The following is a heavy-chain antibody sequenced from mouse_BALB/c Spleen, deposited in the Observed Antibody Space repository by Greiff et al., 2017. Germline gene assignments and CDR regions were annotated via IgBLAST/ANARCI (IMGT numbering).Heavy chain of an antibody. CDR3: TRTGTGAMDY. V-gene: IGHV6-6*02. Sequence: EVKVEESGGGLVQPGGSMKLSCVASGFTFSNYWMNWVRQSPEKGLEWVAEIRLKSNNYATHYAESVKGRFTISRDDSKSSVYLQMNNLRAEDTGIYYCTRTGTGAMDYWGQGTSVTVSS. CDR2: IRLKSNNYAT. D-gene: IGHD4-1*01. CDR1: GFTFSNYW. J-gene: IGHJ4*01.